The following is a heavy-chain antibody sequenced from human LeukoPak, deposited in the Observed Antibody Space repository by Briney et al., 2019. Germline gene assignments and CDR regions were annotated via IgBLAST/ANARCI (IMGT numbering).Heavy chain of an antibody. V-gene: IGHV1-24*01. CDR2: FDPEDGET. J-gene: IGHJ4*02. CDR3: AREGHRKHAVDY. Sequence: ASVKVSCKVSGYTLTELSMHWVRQAPGKGLEWMGGFDPEDGETIYAQKFQGRVTMTRDTSTSTVYMELSSLRSEDTAVYYCAREGHRKHAVDYWGQGTLVTVSS. CDR1: GYTLTELS.